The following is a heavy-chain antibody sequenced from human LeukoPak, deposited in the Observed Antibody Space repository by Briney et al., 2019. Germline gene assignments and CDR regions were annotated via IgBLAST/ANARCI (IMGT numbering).Heavy chain of an antibody. V-gene: IGHV1-18*01. CDR3: ARDAHKWELPDY. J-gene: IGHJ4*02. D-gene: IGHD1-26*01. CDR2: ISAYNGNT. CDR1: GYTFTSYG. Sequence: ASVKVSCKASGYTFTSYGISWVRQAPGQGLEWMGWISAYNGNTNYAQKLQGRVTMTTDTSTSTAYMELRSLRSDDTPVYYCARDAHKWELPDYWGQGTLVTVSS.